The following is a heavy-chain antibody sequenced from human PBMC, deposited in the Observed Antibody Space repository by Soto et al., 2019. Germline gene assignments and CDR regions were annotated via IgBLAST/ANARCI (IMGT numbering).Heavy chain of an antibody. J-gene: IGHJ4*02. CDR1: GYDFNPNW. Sequence: ESLTIYCMCTGYDFNPNWFGWVRHLPGRCLEWVGIMYPGDSDTRYNPSLQGHVTLSVDVTVSTAFLQWRSLETSDTGMYFCARLPRDCNKTSCYYADHWGQGTQVTVSS. D-gene: IGHD3-3*01. CDR3: ARLPRDCNKTSCYYADH. V-gene: IGHV5-51*01. CDR2: MYPGDSDT.